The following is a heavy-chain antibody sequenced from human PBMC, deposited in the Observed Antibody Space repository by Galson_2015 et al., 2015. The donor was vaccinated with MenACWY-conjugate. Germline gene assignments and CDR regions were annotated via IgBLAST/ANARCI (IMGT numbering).Heavy chain of an antibody. CDR1: GYSFTNYW. Sequence: QSGAEVKKPGESLKISCTCSGYSFTNYWIGWVRQMPGKGLEWMGIIHPTDSDTRYSPSFQGQVTMSADKSISTAYLQWSSLKASDTAIYYCARHWTYYYDSSVYSDYWGQGTLVTVSS. V-gene: IGHV5-51*01. CDR2: IHPTDSDT. CDR3: ARHWTYYYDSSVYSDY. D-gene: IGHD3-22*01. J-gene: IGHJ4*02.